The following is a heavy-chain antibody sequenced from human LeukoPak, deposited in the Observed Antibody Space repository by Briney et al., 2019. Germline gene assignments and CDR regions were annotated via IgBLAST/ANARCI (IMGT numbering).Heavy chain of an antibody. CDR3: ARDQVTVRGVASWCDY. CDR1: GFTFSSYN. CDR2: ISSSSSSI. D-gene: IGHD3-10*01. V-gene: IGHV3-21*01. J-gene: IGHJ4*02. Sequence: GGSLRLSRAASGFTFSSYNMNWVRQAPGKGLEWVSSISSSSSSIYYAESVKGRYTISRDNDKNSVFLQMNSLRDEDAAVYYCARDQVTVRGVASWCDYWGQETLVTVFS.